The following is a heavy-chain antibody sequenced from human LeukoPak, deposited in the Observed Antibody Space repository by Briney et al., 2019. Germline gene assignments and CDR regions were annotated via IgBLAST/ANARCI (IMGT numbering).Heavy chain of an antibody. CDR2: IRSDGSIT. D-gene: IGHD3-10*01. CDR1: GFTFSGYW. V-gene: IGHV3-74*01. Sequence: PGGSLRLSCAASGFTFSGYWMHWVRQAPGKGLAWVSVIRSDGSITTYADSVKGRFTISRDNSKNTLYLQMNSLRAEDTAVYYCRFGEPAGYFDLWGRGTLVTVSS. CDR3: RFGEPAGYFDL. J-gene: IGHJ2*01.